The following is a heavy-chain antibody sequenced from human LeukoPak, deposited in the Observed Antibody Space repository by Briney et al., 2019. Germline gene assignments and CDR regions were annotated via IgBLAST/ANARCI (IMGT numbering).Heavy chain of an antibody. J-gene: IGHJ4*02. D-gene: IGHD6-19*01. CDR1: GGSISSSSYY. CDR2: IYYSGST. CDR3: AKYSSGWLGDY. Sequence: SETLSLTCTVSGGSISSSSYYWGWIRQPPGKGLEWIGSIYYSGSTYYNPSLKSRVTISVDTSKNQFSLKLSAVTSPDTAVYSCAKYSSGWLGDYWGQATLVTVSS. V-gene: IGHV4-39*07.